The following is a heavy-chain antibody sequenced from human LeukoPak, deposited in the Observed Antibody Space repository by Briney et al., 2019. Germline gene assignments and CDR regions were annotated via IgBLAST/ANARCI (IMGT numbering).Heavy chain of an antibody. Sequence: GGSLRLSCAASGFTFSNYWMGWVRQAPGKGLEWVADIKADGSETHYVDPLKGRFTISRDNANNLLYLQMDSLRVEDTAVYYCARGEPTSSFRPFDYWGQGILVTVSS. CDR3: ARGEPTSSFRPFDY. CDR2: IKADGSET. CDR1: GFTFSNYW. D-gene: IGHD1-26*01. J-gene: IGHJ4*02. V-gene: IGHV3-7*03.